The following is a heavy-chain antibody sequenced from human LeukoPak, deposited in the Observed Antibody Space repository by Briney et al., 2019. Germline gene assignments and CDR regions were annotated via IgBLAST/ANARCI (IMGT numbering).Heavy chain of an antibody. D-gene: IGHD4-17*01. CDR3: TTDTTYGDYGYYYGMDV. J-gene: IGHJ6*02. V-gene: IGHV3-15*01. Sequence: PGGSLRLSCAASGFTFSNAWMSWVRQAPGKGLEWVGRIKSKTDGGTTDYAAPVKGRFTIPRDDSKNTLYLQMNSLKTEDTAVYYCTTDTTYGDYGYYYGMDVWGQGTTVTDSS. CDR1: GFTFSNAW. CDR2: IKSKTDGGTT.